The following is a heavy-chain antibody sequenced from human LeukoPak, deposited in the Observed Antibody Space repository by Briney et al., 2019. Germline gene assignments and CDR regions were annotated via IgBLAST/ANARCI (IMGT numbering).Heavy chain of an antibody. CDR1: GGSFSGYY. CDR3: ARSHYYGSGSYYKDFYYFDY. CDR2: INHSGST. J-gene: IGHJ4*02. Sequence: PSETLSLTCAVYGGSFSGYYWSWIRQPPGKGLEWIGEINHSGSTNYNPSLKSRVTISVDTSKNQFSLKLSSVTAADTAVYYCARSHYYGSGSYYKDFYYFDYWGQGTLVTVSS. D-gene: IGHD3-10*01. V-gene: IGHV4-34*01.